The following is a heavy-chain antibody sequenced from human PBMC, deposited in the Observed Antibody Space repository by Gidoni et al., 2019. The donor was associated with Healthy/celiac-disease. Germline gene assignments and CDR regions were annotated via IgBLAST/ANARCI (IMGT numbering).Heavy chain of an antibody. CDR3: ARECLWFGELLAYSFDY. J-gene: IGHJ4*02. D-gene: IGHD3-10*01. CDR2: IYTSGST. Sequence: QVQLQESGPGLVKPSQTLSLTCPVSGCSISSGSSYWSWIRQPAGKGLEWIGRIYTSGSTNYNPSLKSRVTISVDTSKNQFSLKLSSVTAADTAVYYCARECLWFGELLAYSFDYWGQGTLVTVSS. V-gene: IGHV4-61*02. CDR1: GCSISSGSSY.